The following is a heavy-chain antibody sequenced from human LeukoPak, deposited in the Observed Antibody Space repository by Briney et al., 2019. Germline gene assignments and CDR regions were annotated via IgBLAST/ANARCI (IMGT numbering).Heavy chain of an antibody. CDR1: GGTFSSYA. V-gene: IGHV1-69*04. Sequence: SVKVSCKASGGTFSSYAISWVRQAPGQGLEWMGRINPILGTANYAQKFQGRVTITADKSTSTAYMELSSLRSEDTAVYYCARGTSSHCSGGSCYSTRDYYFDYWGQGTLVTVSS. J-gene: IGHJ4*02. D-gene: IGHD2-15*01. CDR3: ARGTSSHCSGGSCYSTRDYYFDY. CDR2: INPILGTA.